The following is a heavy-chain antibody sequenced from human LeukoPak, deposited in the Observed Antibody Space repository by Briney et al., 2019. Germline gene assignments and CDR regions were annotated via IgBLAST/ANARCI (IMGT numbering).Heavy chain of an antibody. V-gene: IGHV3-21*01. J-gene: IGHJ4*02. D-gene: IGHD3-22*01. CDR3: ARDGSEDYYDSSGYYGIDY. CDR1: GFTFSSYS. CDR2: ISSSSSYI. Sequence: GGSLRLSCAASGFTFSSYSMNWVRQAPGKGLEWVSSISSSSSYIYYADSVKGRFTISRDNAENSLYLQMNSLRAEDTAVYYCARDGSEDYYDSSGYYGIDYWGQGTLVTVSS.